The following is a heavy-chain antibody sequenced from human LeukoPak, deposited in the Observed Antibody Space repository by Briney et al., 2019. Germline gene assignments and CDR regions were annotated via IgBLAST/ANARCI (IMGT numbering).Heavy chain of an antibody. CDR1: GYTFTSYG. D-gene: IGHD1-26*01. J-gene: IGHJ5*02. V-gene: IGHV1-18*01. Sequence: ASVKVSCKASGYTFTSYGISWVRQAPGQGLEWMGWTTAYNGNTNYAQKLQGRVTMTTDTSTSTAYMELRSLRSDDTAVYYCARVHIVGATGGGYNWFDPWGQGTLVTVSS. CDR3: ARVHIVGATGGGYNWFDP. CDR2: TTAYNGNT.